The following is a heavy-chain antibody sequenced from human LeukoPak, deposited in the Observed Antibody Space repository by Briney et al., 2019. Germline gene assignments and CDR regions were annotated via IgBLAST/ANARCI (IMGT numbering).Heavy chain of an antibody. J-gene: IGHJ4*02. CDR1: GYTFTGYY. D-gene: IGHD7-27*01. V-gene: IGHV1-8*02. CDR2: MSPNSGKI. CDR3: VRTPPNWGADY. Sequence: ASVKVSCKASGYTFTGYYIHWVRQATGQGLEWMGWMSPNSGKIGYAQKFQDRVTMTRDTSISTAYMELSSLRFEDTAVYYCVRTPPNWGADYWGRGTLVTVSS.